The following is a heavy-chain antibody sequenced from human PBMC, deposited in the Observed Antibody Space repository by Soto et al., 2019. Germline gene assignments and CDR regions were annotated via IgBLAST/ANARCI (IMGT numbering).Heavy chain of an antibody. CDR1: RYTFTSYG. V-gene: IGHV1-18*01. CDR2: ISAYNGNT. CDR3: ARDSFSDYRFLEGLSSQH. J-gene: IGHJ1*01. Sequence: ASVKVSCKASRYTFTSYGISWVRQAPGQGLEWMGWISAYNGNTNYAQKLQGRFTMTTDTSTSTAYMELRSLRSDDTAVYYCARDSFSDYRFLEGLSSQHWGQGTLVTVSS. D-gene: IGHD3-3*01.